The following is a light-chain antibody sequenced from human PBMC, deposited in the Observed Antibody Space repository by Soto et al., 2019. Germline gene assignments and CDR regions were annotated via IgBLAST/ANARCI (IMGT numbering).Light chain of an antibody. CDR2: DAS. CDR1: QSISSW. V-gene: IGKV1-5*01. J-gene: IGKJ1*01. Sequence: DIHMTQSPSTLSASVGYIVTITCRASQSISSWLAWYQQKPGKAPKLLIYDASSLESGVPSRFSGSGSGTEFTLTISSLKPEDFASYYCQQYNSHSTFGQGTKVDIK. CDR3: QQYNSHST.